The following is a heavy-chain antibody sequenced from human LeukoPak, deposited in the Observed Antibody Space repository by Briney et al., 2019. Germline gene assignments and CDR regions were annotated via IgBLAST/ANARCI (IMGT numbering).Heavy chain of an antibody. V-gene: IGHV4-34*01. CDR1: GGSFSGYY. Sequence: SETLSLTCAVYGGSFSGYYWSWIRQPPGKGLEWIGEINHSGSTNYNPSLKSRVTISVGTSKNQFSLKLSSVTAADTAVYYCTRLRVRGSIMYYFDTWGQGPLVTVSS. D-gene: IGHD3-10*01. CDR3: TRLRVRGSIMYYFDT. J-gene: IGHJ4*02. CDR2: INHSGST.